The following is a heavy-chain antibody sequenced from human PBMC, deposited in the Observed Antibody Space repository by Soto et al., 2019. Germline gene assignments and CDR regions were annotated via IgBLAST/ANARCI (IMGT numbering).Heavy chain of an antibody. J-gene: IGHJ4*02. V-gene: IGHV3-30*18. CDR1: GFTFSDYA. D-gene: IGHD6-19*01. Sequence: VQLVESGGGVVQPGRSLRLSCAASGFTFSDYAMHWVRQAPGKGLEWVAAVSHDGRNTHYADSVKGRFTISRDSSKNTVSLEMTSLRAEDTGVYYCAKGGRQWLVTSDFNYWCQGALVTVSS. CDR3: AKGGRQWLVTSDFNY. CDR2: VSHDGRNT.